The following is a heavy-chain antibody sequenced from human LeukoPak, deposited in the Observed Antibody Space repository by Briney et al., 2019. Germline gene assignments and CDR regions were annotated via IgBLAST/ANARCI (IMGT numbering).Heavy chain of an antibody. CDR1: GYTFTSYA. Sequence: GASVKVSCKASGYTFTSYAMNWVRQAPGQGLEWMGWINTNTGNPTYAQGFTGRFVFSLDTSVSTAYLQISSLKAEDTAVYYCARDESVVVAANFDYWGQGTLVTVSS. V-gene: IGHV7-4-1*02. D-gene: IGHD2-15*01. CDR3: ARDESVVVAANFDY. J-gene: IGHJ4*02. CDR2: INTNTGNP.